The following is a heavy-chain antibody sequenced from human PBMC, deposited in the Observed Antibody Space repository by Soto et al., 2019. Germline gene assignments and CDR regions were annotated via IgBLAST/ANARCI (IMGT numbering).Heavy chain of an antibody. CDR1: GGSFSGYY. D-gene: IGHD6-25*01. CDR3: ARETYGYKEVFDY. CDR2: INHSGST. Sequence: SETLSLTCAVYGGSFSGYYWSWIRQPPGKGLEWIGEINHSGSTNYNPSLKSRVTISVDTSKNQFSLKLSSVTAADTAVYYCARETYGYKEVFDYWGQGTLVTVSS. V-gene: IGHV4-34*01. J-gene: IGHJ4*02.